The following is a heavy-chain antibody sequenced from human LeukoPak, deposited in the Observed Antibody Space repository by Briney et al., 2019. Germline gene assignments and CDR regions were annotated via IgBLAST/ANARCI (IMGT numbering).Heavy chain of an antibody. CDR3: AKDQPYYDSSGYYYGFYAFDI. CDR1: GFTFDDYG. D-gene: IGHD3-22*01. Sequence: PGGSLRLSCAASGFTFDDYGMSWVRQAPGKGLEWVSGINWNGGSTGYADSVKGRFTISRDNAKNSLYLQMNSLRAEDTALYYCAKDQPYYDSSGYYYGFYAFDIWGQGTMVTVSS. CDR2: INWNGGST. J-gene: IGHJ3*02. V-gene: IGHV3-20*04.